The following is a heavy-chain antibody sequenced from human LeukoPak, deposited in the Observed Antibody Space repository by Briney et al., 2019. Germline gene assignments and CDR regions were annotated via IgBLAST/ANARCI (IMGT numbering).Heavy chain of an antibody. CDR2: IYYSGST. CDR3: ARELPYYDFWSGYWTGGNWFGP. D-gene: IGHD3-3*01. CDR1: GGSISSHY. J-gene: IGHJ5*02. Sequence: SETLSLTCTVSGGSISSHYWSWIRQPPGKGLEWIGYIYYSGSTNYNPSLKSRVTISVDTSKNQFSLKLSSVTAADTAVYYCARELPYYDFWSGYWTGGNWFGPWGQGTLVTVSS. V-gene: IGHV4-59*11.